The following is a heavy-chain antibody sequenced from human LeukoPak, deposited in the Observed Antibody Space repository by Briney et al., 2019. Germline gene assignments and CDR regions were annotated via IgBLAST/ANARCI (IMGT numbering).Heavy chain of an antibody. Sequence: PSQTLSLSCVISGDSVSSNSAAWNWIGQSPSRGLEWLGRTYYRSKWYKYYAVSVKGRITINPDTSKDQFSLQLNSVTPEDTAVYYCARGPSYFQHWGQGTLVTVSS. CDR1: GDSVSSNSAA. V-gene: IGHV6-1*01. J-gene: IGHJ1*01. CDR3: ARGPSYFQH. CDR2: TYYRSKWYK.